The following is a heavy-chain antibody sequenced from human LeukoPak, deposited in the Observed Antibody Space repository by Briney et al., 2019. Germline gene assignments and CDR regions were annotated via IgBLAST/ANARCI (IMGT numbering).Heavy chain of an antibody. Sequence: SETLSLTCTVSGYSISSGYYWGWIRQPPGKGLEWIGTIYHSGSTYYNPSLKSRVTISVDTSKNQFSLKLTSVTAADTAVYYCARVRGYCSSTICYRYYFDYWGQGTLVTVSS. CDR3: ARVRGYCSSTICYRYYFDY. J-gene: IGHJ4*02. V-gene: IGHV4-38-2*02. D-gene: IGHD2-2*01. CDR1: GYSISSGYY. CDR2: IYHSGST.